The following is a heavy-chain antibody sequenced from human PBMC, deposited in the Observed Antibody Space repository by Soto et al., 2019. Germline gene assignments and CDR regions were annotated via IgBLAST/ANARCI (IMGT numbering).Heavy chain of an antibody. CDR2: INPSGGST. V-gene: IGHV1-46*01. CDR3: VITTLYYGTDV. Sequence: ASVKVSCKASGYTFTSYYMHWVRQAPGQGLEWMGIINPSGGSTSYAQKFQGRVTMTRDTSTSTVYMELSSLRSEDTAVYYCVITTLYYGTDVWGQGTTVTVSS. J-gene: IGHJ6*02. CDR1: GYTFTSYY. D-gene: IGHD4-4*01.